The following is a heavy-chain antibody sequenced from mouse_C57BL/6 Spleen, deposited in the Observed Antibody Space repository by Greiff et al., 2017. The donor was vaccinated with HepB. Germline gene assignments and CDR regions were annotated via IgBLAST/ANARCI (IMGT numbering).Heavy chain of an antibody. CDR1: GYTFTDYY. D-gene: IGHD2-2*01. CDR3: ARSGYDGNDDWYFDV. Sequence: EVQLQQSGPELVKPGASVKISCKASGYTFTDYYMNWVKQSHGKSLEWIGDINPNNGGTSYNQKFKGKATLTVDKSSSTAYMELRSLTSEDSAVYYCARSGYDGNDDWYFDVWGTGTTVTVSS. CDR2: INPNNGGT. V-gene: IGHV1-26*01. J-gene: IGHJ1*03.